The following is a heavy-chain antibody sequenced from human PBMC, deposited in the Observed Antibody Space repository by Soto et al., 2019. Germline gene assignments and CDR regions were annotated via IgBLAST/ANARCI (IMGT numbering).Heavy chain of an antibody. V-gene: IGHV4-59*01. CDR3: ARGGGLRNYDGTGYYTNWLDP. J-gene: IGHJ5*02. Sequence: SETLSLTCTVSGGSLSTYYWSWIRQPPGKGLEWIGYIYPPGDTEYNPSLKSRATLSVDTSKNQFSLELNSVTAADTAVYFCARGGGLRNYDGTGYYTNWLDPWGQGTLVTVSS. D-gene: IGHD3-22*01. CDR1: GGSLSTYY. CDR2: IYPPGDT.